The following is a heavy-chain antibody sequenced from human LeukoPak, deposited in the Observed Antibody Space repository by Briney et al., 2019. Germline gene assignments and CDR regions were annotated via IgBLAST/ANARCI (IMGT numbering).Heavy chain of an antibody. CDR1: GGSISSGGYS. CDR2: IDYSGSS. Sequence: PSETLSLTCAVSGGSISSGGYSWSWIRQPPGKRLEWIGNIDYSGSSNYNPSLESRVTISIDTSRKQFFLKLDSVTAADTAVYYCALAPNSNWFDFWGQGTLVTVSS. CDR3: ALAPNSNWFDF. V-gene: IGHV4-61*08. D-gene: IGHD2-8*01. J-gene: IGHJ5*01.